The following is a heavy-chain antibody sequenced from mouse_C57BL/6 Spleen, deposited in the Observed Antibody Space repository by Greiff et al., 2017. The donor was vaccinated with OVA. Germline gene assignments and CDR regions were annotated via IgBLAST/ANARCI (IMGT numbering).Heavy chain of an antibody. J-gene: IGHJ3*01. CDR3: ARGARAFAY. Sequence: QVQLQQPGAELVRPGSSVKLSCKASGYTFTSYWLHWVQQRPIQGLEWIGNIDPSDSETHYNQKFKDKATLTVDKSSSTAYMQLSSLTSEDSAVYYCARGARAFAYWGQGTLVTVSA. CDR2: IDPSDSET. D-gene: IGHD3-3*01. CDR1: GYTFTSYW. V-gene: IGHV1-52*01.